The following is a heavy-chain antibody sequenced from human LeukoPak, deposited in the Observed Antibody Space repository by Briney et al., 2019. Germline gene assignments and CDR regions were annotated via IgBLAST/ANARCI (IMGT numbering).Heavy chain of an antibody. V-gene: IGHV4-34*01. Sequence: SETLSLTCAVYGGSFSGYYWSWIRQPPGKGLEWIGEINHSGSTNYNPSLKSRVTISVATSKNQFSLKLSSVTAADTAVYYCVRVVVAANFYYYYYMDVWGKGTTVTVSS. CDR2: INHSGST. D-gene: IGHD2-15*01. CDR3: VRVVVAANFYYYYYMDV. CDR1: GGSFSGYY. J-gene: IGHJ6*03.